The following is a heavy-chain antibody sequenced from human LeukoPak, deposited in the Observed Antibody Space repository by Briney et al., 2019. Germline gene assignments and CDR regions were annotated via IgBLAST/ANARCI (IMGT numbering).Heavy chain of an antibody. Sequence: SETLSLTCTVSGGSISSYYWSWIRQPPGKGLEWIGDIYYSGSTNYNPSLKSRVTISVDTSKNQFSLKLSSVTAADTAVYYCARLPSGSGYSFDYWGQGTLVTVSS. V-gene: IGHV4-59*01. D-gene: IGHD3-22*01. CDR1: GGSISSYY. CDR3: ARLPSGSGYSFDY. CDR2: IYYSGST. J-gene: IGHJ4*02.